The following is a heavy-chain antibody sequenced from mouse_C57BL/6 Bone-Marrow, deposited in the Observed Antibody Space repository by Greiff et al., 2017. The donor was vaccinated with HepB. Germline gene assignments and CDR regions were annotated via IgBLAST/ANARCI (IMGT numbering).Heavy chain of an antibody. J-gene: IGHJ1*03. V-gene: IGHV1-54*01. D-gene: IGHD2-2*01. Sequence: VKLQESGAELVRPGTSVKVSCKASGYAFTNYLIEWVKQRPGQGLEWIGVINPGSGGTNYNEKFKGKATLTADKSSSTAYMQLSSLTSEDSAVYFCARWFYWYFDVWGTGTTVTVSS. CDR3: ARWFYWYFDV. CDR2: INPGSGGT. CDR1: GYAFTNYL.